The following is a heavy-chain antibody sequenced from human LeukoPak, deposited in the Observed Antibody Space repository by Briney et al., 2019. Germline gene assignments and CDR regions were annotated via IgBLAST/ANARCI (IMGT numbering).Heavy chain of an antibody. V-gene: IGHV1-69*05. CDR3: ARDADAYCGGDCYSYFDY. CDR2: IIPIFGTA. D-gene: IGHD2-21*02. J-gene: IGHJ4*02. CDR1: GGTFSSYA. Sequence: ASVKVSCKASGGTFSSYAISWVRQAPGQGLEWIGGIIPIFGTANYAQKFQGRVTITTDESTSTAYMELSSLRSEDTAVYYCARDADAYCGGDCYSYFDYWGQGTLVTVSS.